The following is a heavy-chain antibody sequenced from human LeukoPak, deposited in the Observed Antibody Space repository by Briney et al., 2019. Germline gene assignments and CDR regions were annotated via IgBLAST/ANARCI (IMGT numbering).Heavy chain of an antibody. J-gene: IGHJ3*02. D-gene: IGHD3-22*01. V-gene: IGHV4-38-2*02. CDR3: ARADMIVVVHAFDI. CDR2: IYHSGST. Sequence: SETLSLTCTVSGYSISSGYYWGWIRQPPGKGLEWVGSIYHSGSTYYNPSLKSRVTISVDTSKNQFSLKLSSVTAADTAVYYCARADMIVVVHAFDIWGQGTMVTVSS. CDR1: GYSISSGYY.